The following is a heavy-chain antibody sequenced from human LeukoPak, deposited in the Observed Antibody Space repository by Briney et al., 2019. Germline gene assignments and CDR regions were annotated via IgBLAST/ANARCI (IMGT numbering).Heavy chain of an antibody. CDR1: GFTFQNYA. V-gene: IGHV3-23*01. CDR3: AKVRGVGTHIWLLPWDL. Sequence: PGGSLRLSCAASGFTFQNYAMAWVRQTPGKGLEWVSSINGGGGGTNYAHSAKGRFTVSRDNANDTLYLQMNGLTAADTAFYYCAKVRGVGTHIWLLPWDLWGQGTLVSVSS. CDR2: INGGGGGT. J-gene: IGHJ1*01. D-gene: IGHD2-21*02.